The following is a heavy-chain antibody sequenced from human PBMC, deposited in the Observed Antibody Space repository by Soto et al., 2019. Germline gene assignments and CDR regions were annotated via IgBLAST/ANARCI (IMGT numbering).Heavy chain of an antibody. D-gene: IGHD3-22*01. Sequence: ASVKVSCKASGGTFSSYAISWVRQAPEQGLEWMGGIIPIFGTANYAQKFQGRVTITADESTSTAYMELSSLRSEDTAVYYCARDRATLYDSSGYYGVSHYGMDVWGQGTTVTVSS. CDR2: IIPIFGTA. CDR3: ARDRATLYDSSGYYGVSHYGMDV. V-gene: IGHV1-69*13. J-gene: IGHJ6*02. CDR1: GGTFSSYA.